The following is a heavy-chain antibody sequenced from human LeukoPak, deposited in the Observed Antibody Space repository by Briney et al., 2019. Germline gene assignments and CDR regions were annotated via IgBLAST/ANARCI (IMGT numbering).Heavy chain of an antibody. D-gene: IGHD5-12*01. CDR1: GFTFSSYA. V-gene: IGHV3-23*01. J-gene: IGHJ4*02. Sequence: GGSLRLSCAASGFTFSSYAMSWVRQAPGKGREWVSAISGSGGSTYYADSVKGRFTISRDNSKNTLYLQMNSLRAEDTGVYYCARERGYSGYALGYWGQGTLVTVSS. CDR3: ARERGYSGYALGY. CDR2: ISGSGGST.